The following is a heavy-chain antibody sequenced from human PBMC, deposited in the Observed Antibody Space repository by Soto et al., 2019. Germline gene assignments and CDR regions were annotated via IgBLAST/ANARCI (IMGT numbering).Heavy chain of an antibody. J-gene: IGHJ6*02. CDR1: GYTFTSYD. D-gene: IGHD3-3*01. V-gene: IGHV1-8*01. CDR3: ARFKGPRARYYDFWSGYYTTYNWTDYYGMDV. Sequence: ASVKVSCKASGYTFTSYDINWVRQATGQGLEWMGWMNPNSGNTGYAQKFQGRVTMTRNTSISTAYMELSSLRSEDTAVYYCARFKGPRARYYDFWSGYYTTYNWTDYYGMDVWGQGTTVTVSS. CDR2: MNPNSGNT.